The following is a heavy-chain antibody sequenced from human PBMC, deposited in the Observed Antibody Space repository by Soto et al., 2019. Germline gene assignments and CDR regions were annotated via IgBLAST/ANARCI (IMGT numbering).Heavy chain of an antibody. CDR2: IIPIFGTA. CDR1: GGTFSSYA. D-gene: IGHD2-15*01. J-gene: IGHJ4*02. V-gene: IGHV1-69*13. CDR3: ARGGTVVKDLGLWPFDY. Sequence: VASVKVSCKASGGTFSSYAISWVRQAPGQGLEWMGGIIPIFGTANYAQKFQGRVTITADESTSTAYMELSSLRSEDTAVYYCARGGTVVKDLGLWPFDYWGQGTLVTV.